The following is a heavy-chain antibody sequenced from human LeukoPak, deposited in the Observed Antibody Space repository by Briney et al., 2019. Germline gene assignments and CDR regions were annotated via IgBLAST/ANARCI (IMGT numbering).Heavy chain of an antibody. CDR3: ARDWAGGPHDY. D-gene: IGHD3-10*01. J-gene: IGHJ4*02. CDR2: ISSSSNYI. V-gene: IGHV3-21*01. Sequence: GGSLRLSCTASGFTFSTFWMSWVRQAPGKGLEWVSSISSSSNYIYYADSVKGRFTISRDNVKNSLYLQMTSLRAEDTAVYYCARDWAGGPHDYWGQGTLVTVSS. CDR1: GFTFSTFW.